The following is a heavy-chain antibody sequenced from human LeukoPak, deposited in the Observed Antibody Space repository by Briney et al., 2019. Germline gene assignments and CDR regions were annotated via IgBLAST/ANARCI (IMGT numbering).Heavy chain of an antibody. CDR1: GYTFTSYS. J-gene: IGHJ1*01. CDR2: INPSGGST. V-gene: IGHV1-46*01. CDR3: ARAPYDSSGYTSFQH. D-gene: IGHD3-22*01. Sequence: ASVTVSCKASGYTFTSYSMHWVRQAPGQGLEWMGIINPSGGSTNYTQKFQGRVTMTRDTSTSTVYMELSSLRSEDTAVYFCARAPYDSSGYTSFQHWGQGTLVTVSS.